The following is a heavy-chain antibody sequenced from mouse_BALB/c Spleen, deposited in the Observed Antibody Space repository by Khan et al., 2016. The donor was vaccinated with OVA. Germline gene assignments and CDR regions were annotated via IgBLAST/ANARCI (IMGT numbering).Heavy chain of an antibody. CDR1: GFSLTSYG. D-gene: IGHD2-14*01. CDR2: IWRGGST. CDR3: ASPYYRYDVVFYYYYAMDD. Sequence: QVQLKQSGPGLVQPSQSLSITCTVSGFSLTSYGVHWVRQSPGKGLEWLGVIWRGGSTNYNAAFISRMSISKDNSKSQVFFKMNSHQAYDTAIYYRASPYYRYDVVFYYYYAMDDWGQGTSFTVSS. J-gene: IGHJ4*01. V-gene: IGHV2-4-1*01.